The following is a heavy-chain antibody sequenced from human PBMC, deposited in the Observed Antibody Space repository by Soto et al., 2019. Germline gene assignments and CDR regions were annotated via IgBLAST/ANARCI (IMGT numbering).Heavy chain of an antibody. CDR2: ISGSGSST. CDR3: AKEALGRGTVWYLAFGH. J-gene: IGHJ4*02. CDR1: GFNFSNYA. D-gene: IGHD6-19*01. V-gene: IGHV3-23*01. Sequence: VQLLESGGGLVQPGGSLRLSCAASGFNFSNYAMSWVRQAPGKGLEWVSTISGSGSSTYYPDFVKGRFTISRDNSKSTLYLQMNSLRAEDTALYYCAKEALGRGTVWYLAFGHWGQGTLVTVSS.